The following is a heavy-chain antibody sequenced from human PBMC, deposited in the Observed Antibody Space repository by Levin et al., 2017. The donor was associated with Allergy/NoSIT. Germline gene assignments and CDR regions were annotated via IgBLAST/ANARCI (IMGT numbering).Heavy chain of an antibody. V-gene: IGHV1-2*06. Sequence: GESLKISCKASGYTFTGYYMHWVRQAPGQGLEWMGRINPNSGGTNYAQKFQGRVTMTRDTSISTAYMELSRLRSDDTAVYYCARDMLNGKYYFDYWGQGTLVTVSS. J-gene: IGHJ4*02. CDR3: ARDMLNGKYYFDY. D-gene: IGHD3-16*01. CDR1: GYTFTGYY. CDR2: INPNSGGT.